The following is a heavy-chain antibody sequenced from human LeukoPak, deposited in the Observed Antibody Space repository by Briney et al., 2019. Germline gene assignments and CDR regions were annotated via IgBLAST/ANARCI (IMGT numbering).Heavy chain of an antibody. D-gene: IGHD4-11*01. CDR1: GGSFSGYY. V-gene: IGHV4-34*01. J-gene: IGHJ4*02. CDR3: ARGGLWGYSNYVPLEFDY. CDR2: INHSGST. Sequence: SGTLSLTCAVYGGSFSGYYWSWIRQPPGKGLEWIGEINHSGSTNYNPSLKSRVTISVDTSKNQFSLKLSSVTAADTAVYYCARGGLWGYSNYVPLEFDYWGQGTLVTVSS.